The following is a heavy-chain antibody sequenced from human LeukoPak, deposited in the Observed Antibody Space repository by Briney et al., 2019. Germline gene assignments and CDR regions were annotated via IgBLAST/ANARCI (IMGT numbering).Heavy chain of an antibody. Sequence: ASVKVSCKASGYTFTGYYMHWVRQAPGQGLKWMGWINPNSGGTNYAQKFQGRVTMTRDTSISTAYMELSRLRSDDTAVYYCARDARWLQSITYYYYYYMDVWGKGTTVTVSS. V-gene: IGHV1-2*02. CDR3: ARDARWLQSITYYYYYYMDV. CDR2: INPNSGGT. D-gene: IGHD5-24*01. J-gene: IGHJ6*03. CDR1: GYTFTGYY.